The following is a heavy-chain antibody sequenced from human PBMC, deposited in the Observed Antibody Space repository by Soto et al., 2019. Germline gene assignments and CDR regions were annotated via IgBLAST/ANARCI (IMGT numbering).Heavy chain of an antibody. D-gene: IGHD6-13*01. CDR3: AREGYSSSPASYYGMDV. Sequence: ASVKVSCKASGYTFTGYYMHWVRQAPGQGLEWMGWINPNSGGTNYAQKFQGWVTMTRDTSISTAYMERSRLRSDDTAVYYCAREGYSSSPASYYGMDVWGQGTTVTVSS. CDR2: INPNSGGT. CDR1: GYTFTGYY. V-gene: IGHV1-2*04. J-gene: IGHJ6*02.